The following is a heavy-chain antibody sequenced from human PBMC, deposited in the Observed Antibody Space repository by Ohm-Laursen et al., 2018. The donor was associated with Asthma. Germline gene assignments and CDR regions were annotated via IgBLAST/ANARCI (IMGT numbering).Heavy chain of an antibody. D-gene: IGHD6-6*01. V-gene: IGHV3-30-3*02. CDR2: ISYDGSNK. Sequence: SLRLSCAASGFTFSSYAMHWVRQAPGKGLEWVAVISYDGSNKYYADSVKGRFTISRDNSKNTLYLQMNSLRAEDTAVYYCARGDSSSVRDFDYWGQGTLVTVSS. CDR3: ARGDSSSVRDFDY. CDR1: GFTFSSYA. J-gene: IGHJ4*02.